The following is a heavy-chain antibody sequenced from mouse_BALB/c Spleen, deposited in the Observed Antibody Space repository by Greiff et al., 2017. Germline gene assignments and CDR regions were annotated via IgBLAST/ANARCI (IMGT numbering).Heavy chain of an antibody. CDR1: GFTFSSYT. J-gene: IGHJ2*01. CDR3: TREGTGTKGYFDY. D-gene: IGHD4-1*01. CDR2: ISSGGSYT. Sequence: EVQGVESGGGLVKPGGSLKLSCAASGFTFSSYTMSWVRQTPEKRLEWVATISSGGSYTYYPDSVKGRFTISRDNAKNTLYLQMSSLKSEDTAMYYCTREGTGTKGYFDYWGQGTTLTVSS. V-gene: IGHV5-6-4*01.